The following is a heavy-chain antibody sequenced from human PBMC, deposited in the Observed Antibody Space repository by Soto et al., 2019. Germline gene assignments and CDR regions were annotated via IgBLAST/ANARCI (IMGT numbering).Heavy chain of an antibody. J-gene: IGHJ4*02. CDR2: ISYDGSNK. D-gene: IGHD3-9*01. CDR3: ARENAPYYDILTGYYNAFDY. CDR1: GFTFSSYA. V-gene: IGHV3-30-3*01. Sequence: GGSLRLSCAASGFTFSSYAMHGVRQAPGKGLGWVAVISYDGSNKYYADSVKGRFTISRDNSKNTLYLQMNSLRAEDTAVYYCARENAPYYDILTGYYNAFDYWGQGTLVTVSS.